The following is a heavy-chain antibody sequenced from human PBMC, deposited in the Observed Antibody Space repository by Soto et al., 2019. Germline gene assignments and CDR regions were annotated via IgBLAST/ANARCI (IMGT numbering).Heavy chain of an antibody. D-gene: IGHD6-13*01. Sequence: GGSLRLSCAASGYTFNTYAMSWVRQAPGKGLEWVSAISGSGGSTYYADSVRGRFTISRDNSKNTLYLQMNSLRAEDTALYYCASAIPAAGPGWFDPWGQGTLVTVSS. CDR2: ISGSGGST. CDR3: ASAIPAAGPGWFDP. V-gene: IGHV3-23*01. J-gene: IGHJ5*02. CDR1: GYTFNTYA.